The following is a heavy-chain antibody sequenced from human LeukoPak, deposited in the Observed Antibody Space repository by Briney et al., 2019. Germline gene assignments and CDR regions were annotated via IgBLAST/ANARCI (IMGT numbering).Heavy chain of an antibody. Sequence: GGSLRLSCAASGFTVSSNYMSWVRQAPGKELEWVSSIRSSSSYIYYADSVKGRFTISRDNAKNSLYLQMNSLRAEDTAVYYCARDVAAGTFDYWGQGTLVTVSS. CDR2: IRSSSSYI. D-gene: IGHD6-13*01. CDR3: ARDVAAGTFDY. J-gene: IGHJ4*02. CDR1: GFTVSSNY. V-gene: IGHV3-21*01.